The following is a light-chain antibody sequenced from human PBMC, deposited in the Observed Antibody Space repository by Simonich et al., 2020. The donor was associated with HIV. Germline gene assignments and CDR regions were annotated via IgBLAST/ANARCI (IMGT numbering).Light chain of an antibody. V-gene: IGLV3-19*01. J-gene: IGLJ2*01. CDR3: SSYTSSSTHVV. Sequence: SELTQDPAVSVALGQTVRITSQGDSLRTHYASWYQQKPGQAPSLVLFGQNNRPAGIPDRLSCSSSGNTASLTITVAQAEDEADYDCSSYTSSSTHVVFGGGTKLTVL. CDR2: GQN. CDR1: SLRTHY.